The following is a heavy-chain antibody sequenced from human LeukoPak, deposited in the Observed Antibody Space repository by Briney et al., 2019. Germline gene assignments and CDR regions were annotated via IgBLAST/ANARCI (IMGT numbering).Heavy chain of an antibody. Sequence: GGSLKLSCVASGFTFSFYAMSWVRQAPGKGLEWVSGMSAGGTSTYYADSVRGRFTISRDNSKNSMYLQMSSLRAEDTAIYYCAEVESSYCRIWGQGTLVTVSS. CDR1: GFTFSFYA. J-gene: IGHJ4*01. CDR2: MSAGGTST. CDR3: AEVESSYCRI. D-gene: IGHD3-10*01. V-gene: IGHV3-23*01.